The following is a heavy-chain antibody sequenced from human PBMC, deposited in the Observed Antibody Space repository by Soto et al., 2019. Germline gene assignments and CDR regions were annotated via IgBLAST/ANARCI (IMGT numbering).Heavy chain of an antibody. Sequence: GGSLRLSCAVSGFTVSSNYMSWVRQAPGKGLEWVSIIYNDGTTSYTDSVKGRFTISRDNSQNTLYLQMNSLRADDTALYYCARELGKNYIDYWGQGNLVTVS. CDR2: IYNDGTT. D-gene: IGHD7-27*01. CDR1: GFTVSSNY. CDR3: ARELGKNYIDY. J-gene: IGHJ4*02. V-gene: IGHV3-53*01.